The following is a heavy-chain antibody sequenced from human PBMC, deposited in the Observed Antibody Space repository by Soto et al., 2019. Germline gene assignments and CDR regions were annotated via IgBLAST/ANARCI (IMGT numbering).Heavy chain of an antibody. CDR2: ISSSSTI. CDR3: ERDQAVGATSFDY. D-gene: IGHD1-26*01. CDR1: GFTFSDYY. Sequence: GGSLRLSCAASGFTFSDYYMNWVRQAPGKGLEWVSSISSSSTIYYADSVKGRFTISRDNAKNSLYLQMNGLRAEDTAVYYCERDQAVGATSFDYWGQGTLVTVSS. V-gene: IGHV3-11*04. J-gene: IGHJ4*02.